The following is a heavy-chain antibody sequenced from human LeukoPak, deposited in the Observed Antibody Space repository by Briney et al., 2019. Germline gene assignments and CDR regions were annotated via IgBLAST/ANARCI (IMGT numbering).Heavy chain of an antibody. CDR3: ARDSGTTGEVKFDP. CDR2: IYVTEST. CDR1: GGSFSGYY. J-gene: IGHJ5*02. Sequence: SETLSLTCAVYGGSFSGYYWSWIRQPAGKGLEWIGRIYVTESTTYNPSLKSRVTISIDTSKNQFSLKLTSVTAADTAVYYCARDSGTTGEVKFDPWGQGTLVTVSS. D-gene: IGHD3-10*01. V-gene: IGHV4-4*07.